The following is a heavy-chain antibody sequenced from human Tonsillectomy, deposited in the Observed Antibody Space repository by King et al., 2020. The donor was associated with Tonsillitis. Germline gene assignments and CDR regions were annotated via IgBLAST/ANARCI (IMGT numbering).Heavy chain of an antibody. CDR1: GGTFSSYS. CDR2: IIPIFGTA. Sequence: QLVQSGAEVKKSGSSVKVSCKASGGTFSSYSINWVRQAPGQGLEWMGGIIPIFGTANYVQTFQGRVTITADESTSTVYMEVSSLRYEDTAVYYCARGPGYCSGCSCYPVYFWGQGTLVTVSS. J-gene: IGHJ4*02. V-gene: IGHV1-69*12. D-gene: IGHD2-15*01. CDR3: ARGPGYCSGCSCYPVYF.